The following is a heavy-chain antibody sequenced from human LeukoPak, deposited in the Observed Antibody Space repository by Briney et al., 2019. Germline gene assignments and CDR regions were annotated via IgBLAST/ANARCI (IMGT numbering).Heavy chain of an antibody. V-gene: IGHV4-4*02. CDR2: IYYSGST. J-gene: IGHJ4*02. CDR3: ATGYFDRTFDY. D-gene: IGHD3-9*01. Sequence: SETLSLTCAVSGGSISSSNWWSWVRQPPGKGLEWIGYIYYSGSTNYNPSLKSRVTISVDTSKNQFSLKLSSVTAADTAVYYCATGYFDRTFDYWGQGTLVTVSS. CDR1: GGSISSSNW.